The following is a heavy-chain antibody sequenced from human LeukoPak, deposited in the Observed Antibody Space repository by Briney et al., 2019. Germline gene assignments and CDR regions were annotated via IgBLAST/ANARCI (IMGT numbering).Heavy chain of an antibody. V-gene: IGHV3-21*01. Sequence: GGSLRLSCAASGFTFSSHSMAWVRQPPGKGLEWVSCISSSGSYIFYADSVKGRFTISRDNSKNTLYLQMNSLRPEDTSVYYCARSPTSWYFDYWGQGTLVTVSS. CDR3: ARSPTSWYFDY. J-gene: IGHJ4*02. CDR1: GFTFSSHS. D-gene: IGHD2-2*01. CDR2: ISSSGSYI.